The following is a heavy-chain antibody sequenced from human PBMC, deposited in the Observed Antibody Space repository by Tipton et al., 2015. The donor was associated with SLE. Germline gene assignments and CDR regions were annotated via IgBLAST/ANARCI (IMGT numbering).Heavy chain of an antibody. Sequence: PGLVKPSETLSLTCAVSGFSISSGYYWGWIRQPPGKGLEWIGSIYTSGSTYYNPSLKSRVTISVDTSKTQFSLKLSSVTAADTAVYYCARDSRWGYFDYWGQGTLVTVSS. V-gene: IGHV4-38-2*02. CDR3: ARDSRWGYFDY. D-gene: IGHD1-26*01. CDR1: GFSISSGYY. CDR2: IYTSGST. J-gene: IGHJ4*02.